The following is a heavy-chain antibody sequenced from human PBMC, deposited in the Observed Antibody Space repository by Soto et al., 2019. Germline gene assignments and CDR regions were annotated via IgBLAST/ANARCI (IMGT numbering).Heavy chain of an antibody. CDR2: IYYSGST. D-gene: IGHD6-19*01. Sequence: QVQLQESGPGLVKPSETLSLTCTVSGGSVSSGSYYWSWIRQPPGKGLEWIAYIYYSGSTKYNPSLKSRGTISRDTSKNQFSLKLTSVTAADPAVYYCARSGGGSGWLGGQGTLVTVSS. CDR1: GGSVSSGSYY. CDR3: ARSGGGSGWL. V-gene: IGHV4-61*01. J-gene: IGHJ4*02.